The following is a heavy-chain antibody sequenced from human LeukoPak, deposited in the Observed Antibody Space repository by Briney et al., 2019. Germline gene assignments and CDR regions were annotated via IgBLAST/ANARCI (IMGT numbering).Heavy chain of an antibody. CDR3: ASSSEVTHFDY. CDR1: GFTFSSYS. Sequence: GGSLRLSCAASGFTFSSYSMNWVRQAPGKGLEWVSYISSSSSYTNYADSVKGRFTVSRDNAKNSLYLQMNSLRAEDTAVYYCASSSEVTHFDYWGQGTLVTVSS. CDR2: ISSSSSYT. D-gene: IGHD2-21*02. J-gene: IGHJ4*02. V-gene: IGHV3-21*05.